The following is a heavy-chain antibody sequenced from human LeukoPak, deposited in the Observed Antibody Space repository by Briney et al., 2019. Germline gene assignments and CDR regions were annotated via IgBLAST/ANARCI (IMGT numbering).Heavy chain of an antibody. V-gene: IGHV3-53*01. CDR1: GFTVSNNY. CDR3: ARDTGLW. D-gene: IGHD2-21*01. CDR2: IYSGGDT. J-gene: IGHJ4*02. Sequence: GGSLRLSCAVSGFTVSNNYMSWVRQAPGKGLEWVSHIYSGGDTYRADSVKGRFTISRDHSKNTVYLQMNNLRVEDTAVYYCARDTGLWWGQGTLVTVSS.